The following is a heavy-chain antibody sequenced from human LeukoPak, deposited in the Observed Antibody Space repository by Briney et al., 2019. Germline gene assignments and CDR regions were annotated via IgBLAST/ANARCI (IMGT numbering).Heavy chain of an antibody. CDR2: ISYDGSNK. CDR3: ARDLHWGIAAAGTLYYYGMDV. J-gene: IGHJ6*02. D-gene: IGHD6-13*01. CDR1: GFTFSSYA. Sequence: GGSLRLSCAASGFTFSSYAMHWVRQAPGKGLEWVAVISYDGSNKYYADSVKGRFTISKDNSKNTLYLQMNSLRAEDTAVYYCARDLHWGIAAAGTLYYYGMDVWGQGTTVTVSS. V-gene: IGHV3-30-3*01.